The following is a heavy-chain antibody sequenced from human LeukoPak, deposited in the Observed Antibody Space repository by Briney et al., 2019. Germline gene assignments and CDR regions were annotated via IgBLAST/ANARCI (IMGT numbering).Heavy chain of an antibody. CDR3: ARGKPRFLVYASYTGGGFDY. Sequence: SETLSLTCTVSGGSISSSSYYWGWIRQPPGKGLEWIGEINHSGSTNYNPSLKSRVTISVDTSKNQFSLKLSSVTAADTAVYYCARGKPRFLVYASYTGGGFDYWGQGTLVTVSS. J-gene: IGHJ4*02. CDR2: INHSGST. D-gene: IGHD2-8*01. CDR1: GGSISSSSYY. V-gene: IGHV4-39*07.